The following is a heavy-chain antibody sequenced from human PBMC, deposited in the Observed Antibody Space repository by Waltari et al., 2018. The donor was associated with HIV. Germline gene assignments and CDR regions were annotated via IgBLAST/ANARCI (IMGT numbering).Heavy chain of an antibody. CDR1: GFTFRGYG. CDR2: IWYDGSNK. J-gene: IGHJ6*02. CDR3: ARDRSSSWYGKDYYYFGMDV. D-gene: IGHD6-13*01. Sequence: QVQVVQSGGGVVQPGRSLGLSCAGAGFTFRGYGMHWVRQAPGKGREWGAVIWYDGSNKYYADSVKGRFAISRDNSKNTVYLQMNSLRAEDTAVYYCARDRSSSWYGKDYYYFGMDVWGQGTTVTVSS. V-gene: IGHV3-33*01.